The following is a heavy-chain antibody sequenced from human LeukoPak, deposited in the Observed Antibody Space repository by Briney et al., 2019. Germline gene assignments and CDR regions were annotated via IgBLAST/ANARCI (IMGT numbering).Heavy chain of an antibody. D-gene: IGHD3-22*01. CDR1: GFTFSDYY. Sequence: GGSLRLSCAASGFTFSDYYMSWIRQAPGKGLEWVSYISTSGTTTYYGDSVKGRFTISRDNAKNSLYLQMNNLRAEDTAVYYCARVKNGFDGNGYPYYYYYMDVWGRGTTVTVFS. V-gene: IGHV3-11*04. J-gene: IGHJ6*03. CDR2: ISTSGTTT. CDR3: ARVKNGFDGNGYPYYYYYMDV.